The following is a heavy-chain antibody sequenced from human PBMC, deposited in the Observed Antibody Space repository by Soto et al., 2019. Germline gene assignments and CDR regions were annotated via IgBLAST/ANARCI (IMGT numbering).Heavy chain of an antibody. V-gene: IGHV3-21*01. CDR3: ARPYSGSYSFDY. D-gene: IGHD1-26*01. CDR2: ITSTTSDI. J-gene: IGHJ4*02. CDR1: GFPFSSYN. Sequence: GGSLRLSCAASGFPFSSYNMNWVRQAPGKGLEWVSSITSTTSDIYYADSVKGRFTIPRDNAKNSLYLHMNSLRAEDTAVYYCARPYSGSYSFDYWGQGTLVTVSS.